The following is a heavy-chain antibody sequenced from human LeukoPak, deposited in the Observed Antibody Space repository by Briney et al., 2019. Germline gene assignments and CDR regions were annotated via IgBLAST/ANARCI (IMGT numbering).Heavy chain of an antibody. D-gene: IGHD6-19*01. V-gene: IGHV4-59*08. J-gene: IGHJ4*02. CDR1: GGSFNNYF. CDR2: IFYSGST. CDR3: ARQEWDSSAWYYFDY. Sequence: SETLSLTCTASGGSFNNYFWSWIRQPPGKGLEWIGYIFYSGSTNYNPSLKSRVTISVDTSKNQFSLKLTSVTATDTAVYYCARQEWDSSAWYYFDYWGQGTLVTVSS.